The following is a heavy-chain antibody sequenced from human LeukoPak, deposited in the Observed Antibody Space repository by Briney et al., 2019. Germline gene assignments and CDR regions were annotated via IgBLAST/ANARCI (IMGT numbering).Heavy chain of an antibody. J-gene: IGHJ4*02. CDR3: ARSYGGYVLDE. CDR2: AYSTGGA. CDR1: GGSVSSLY. Sequence: SETLSLTCIVSGGSVSSLYWHWIRQSPEKGLEWFGYAYSTGGAKYNPSLKNRVTMSFDTPKNHFSLKLTSVTAANTAVYFCARSYGGYVLDEWGQGTLVVVSS. D-gene: IGHD5-12*01. V-gene: IGHV4-59*02.